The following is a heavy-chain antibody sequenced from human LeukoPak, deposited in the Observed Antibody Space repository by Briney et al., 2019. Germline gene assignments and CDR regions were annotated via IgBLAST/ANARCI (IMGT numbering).Heavy chain of an antibody. CDR1: GGSFSGYY. CDR2: IYHSGST. Sequence: PSETLSLTCAVYGGSFSGYYWSWIRQPPGKGLEWIGEIYHSGSTNYNPSLKSRVTISVDKSKNQFSLKLSSVTAADTAMYYCASSNNYVWFDPWGQGTLVTVSS. J-gene: IGHJ5*02. V-gene: IGHV4-34*01. D-gene: IGHD4-11*01. CDR3: ASSNNYVWFDP.